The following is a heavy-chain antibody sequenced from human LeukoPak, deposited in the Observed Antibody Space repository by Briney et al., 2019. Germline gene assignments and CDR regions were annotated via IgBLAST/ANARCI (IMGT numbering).Heavy chain of an antibody. D-gene: IGHD5-12*01. Sequence: AETLSLTCTVSGGSISSYYWSWIRQPPGKGLEWIGYVYYSGSTNYNPSLKSRVTISVDTSKNQFSLKLSSVTAADTAVYYCARVWSGYDSSGYYYFDLWGQGTLVTVSS. CDR1: GGSISSYY. J-gene: IGHJ4*02. V-gene: IGHV4-59*01. CDR3: ARVWSGYDSSGYYYFDL. CDR2: VYYSGST.